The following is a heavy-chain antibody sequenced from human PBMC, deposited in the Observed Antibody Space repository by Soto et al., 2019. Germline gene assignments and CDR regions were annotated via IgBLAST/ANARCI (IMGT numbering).Heavy chain of an antibody. J-gene: IGHJ4*02. D-gene: IGHD3-3*01. CDR3: AHRILRTVFGLVTTTAIYFDF. V-gene: IGHV2-5*02. Sequence: QITLNESGPTVVKPAETLTLTCTFSGFSLTTRGVGVGWIRQSPGKAQEWLALIYWDDDKRYIASLKSRLTITKDTSKNQVVLTMASVDPADTATYYCAHRILRTVFGLVTTTAIYFDFWGQGTPVVVSS. CDR1: GFSLTTRGVG. CDR2: IYWDDDK.